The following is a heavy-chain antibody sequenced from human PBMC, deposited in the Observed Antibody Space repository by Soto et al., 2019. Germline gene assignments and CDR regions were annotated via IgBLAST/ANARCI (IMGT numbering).Heavy chain of an antibody. CDR1: GYSFTNYW. J-gene: IGHJ4*02. CDR2: IYPGDSNT. D-gene: IGHD2-2*02. CDR3: ARQGFCSSTSCYTVDY. V-gene: IGHV5-51*01. Sequence: PGESLKISCKGSGYSFTNYWIGWVRQMPGKGLEWMGIIYPGDSNTRYSPSFQGQVTISADKSISTAYLLWSSLKASDTAMYYCARQGFCSSTSCYTVDYWGQGTRVTVSS.